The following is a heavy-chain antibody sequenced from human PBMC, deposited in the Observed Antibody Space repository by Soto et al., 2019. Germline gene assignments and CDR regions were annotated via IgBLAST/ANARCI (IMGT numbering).Heavy chain of an antibody. CDR2: IYPGDSDT. D-gene: IGHD6-19*01. CDR1: GYSFTSYW. CDR3: ARSPLAVAGISTQSYSSYDMDA. Sequence: ESLKISCKGSGYSFTSYWIGWVRQMPGKGLEWMGIIYPGDSDTRYSPSFQGQVTISADKSISTAYLQWSSLKASDTAMYYCARSPLAVAGISTQSYSSYDMDAWGQATTLTVSS. V-gene: IGHV5-51*01. J-gene: IGHJ6*02.